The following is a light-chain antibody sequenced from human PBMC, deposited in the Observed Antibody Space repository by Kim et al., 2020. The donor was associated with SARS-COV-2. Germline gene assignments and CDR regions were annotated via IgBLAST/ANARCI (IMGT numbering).Light chain of an antibody. CDR3: QGYNRPPWT. CDR2: AAS. Sequence: DLQMTQSPTSLSASVGDRVTMSCRASQDIGTYLAWYQQKSGKPPQLLIYAASTLQPGVPSRFSVRGSGTDFTLTIASLQPEDVGTYYCQGYNRPPWTFGPGTKVDIK. CDR1: QDIGTY. V-gene: IGKV1-27*01. J-gene: IGKJ1*01.